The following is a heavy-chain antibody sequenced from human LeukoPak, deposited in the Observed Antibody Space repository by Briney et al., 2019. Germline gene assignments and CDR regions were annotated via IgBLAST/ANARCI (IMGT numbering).Heavy chain of an antibody. V-gene: IGHV3-30*04. Sequence: GRSLRLSCAASGFTFSSYAMHWVRQAPGKGLEWVAVISYDGSNKYYADSVKGRFTISRDNSKNTLYLQMNSLRAEDTAVYCCARDEYGSSSFGDYWGQGTLVTVSS. CDR3: ARDEYGSSSFGDY. CDR1: GFTFSSYA. CDR2: ISYDGSNK. D-gene: IGHD6-6*01. J-gene: IGHJ4*02.